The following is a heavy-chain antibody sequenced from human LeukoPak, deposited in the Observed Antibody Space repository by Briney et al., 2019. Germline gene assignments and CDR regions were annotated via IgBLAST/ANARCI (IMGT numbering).Heavy chain of an antibody. V-gene: IGHV4-34*01. J-gene: IGHJ3*02. Sequence: SETLSLTCAVYGRSFSGYYWSWIRQPPGKGLEWIGEINHSGSTNYNPSLKSRVTISVDTSKNQFSLKLSSVTAADTAVYYCARDRGYNWNDDFHDAFDIWGQGTMVTVSS. D-gene: IGHD1-1*01. CDR2: INHSGST. CDR1: GRSFSGYY. CDR3: ARDRGYNWNDDFHDAFDI.